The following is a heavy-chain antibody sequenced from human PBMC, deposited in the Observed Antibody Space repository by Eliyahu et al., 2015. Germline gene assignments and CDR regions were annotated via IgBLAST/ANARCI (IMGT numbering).Heavy chain of an antibody. D-gene: IGHD6-13*01. J-gene: IGHJ4*02. Sequence: QVQLQESGPGLVKPSETLSLTCTVSGGSISSYYWSWIRQPPGKGLEWIGYIYTSGSTNYNPSLKSRVTISVDTSKNQFSLKLSSVTAADTAVYYCARHGYSSSWYSHFDYWGQGTLVTVSS. V-gene: IGHV4-4*09. CDR2: IYTSGST. CDR3: ARHGYSSSWYSHFDY. CDR1: GGSISSYY.